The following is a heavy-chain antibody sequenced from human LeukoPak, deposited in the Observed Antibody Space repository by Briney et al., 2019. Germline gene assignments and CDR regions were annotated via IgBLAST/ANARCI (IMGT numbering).Heavy chain of an antibody. CDR1: GYTFTGYY. V-gene: IGHV1-2*04. Sequence: ASVKVSCKASGYTFTGYYMHWVRQAPGQGLEWMGWINPNSGGTNYAQKFQGWVTMTRGKSISTAYMELSRLRSDDTAVYYCARGGDYYGSNYYGMDVWGKGTTVTVSS. J-gene: IGHJ6*04. D-gene: IGHD3-10*01. CDR2: INPNSGGT. CDR3: ARGGDYYGSNYYGMDV.